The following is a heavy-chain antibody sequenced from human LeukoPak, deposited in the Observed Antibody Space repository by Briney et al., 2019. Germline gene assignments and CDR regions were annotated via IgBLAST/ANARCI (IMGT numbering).Heavy chain of an antibody. CDR3: ARGVVAVTANDYYYYMDV. V-gene: IGHV4-34*01. J-gene: IGHJ6*03. Sequence: SETLSLTCAVYGGSFSGYYWSWIRQPPGKGLGWIGEINHSGSTNYNTSLKSRVTISVDTSKNQFSLKLSSVTAADTALYYCARGVVAVTANDYYYYMDVWGKGTTVTVSS. CDR1: GGSFSGYY. CDR2: INHSGST. D-gene: IGHD2-21*02.